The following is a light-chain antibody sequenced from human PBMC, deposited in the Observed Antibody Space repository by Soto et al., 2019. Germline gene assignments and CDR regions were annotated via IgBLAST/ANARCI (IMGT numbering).Light chain of an antibody. CDR3: QQRSNWPPLT. CDR1: MRIGTS. J-gene: IGKJ4*01. CDR2: DAS. V-gene: IGKV3-11*01. Sequence: VLTQSPATLSLSPGETATLYCTSSMRIGTSLAWYQQKPGQAPRLLIYDASQRATGIPARFSGSGSGTDFTLTISSLAPEDFAVYYGQQRSNWPPLTCGGGTKVDI.